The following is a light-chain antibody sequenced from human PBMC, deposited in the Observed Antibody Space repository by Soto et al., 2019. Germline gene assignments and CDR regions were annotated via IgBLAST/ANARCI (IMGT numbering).Light chain of an antibody. CDR3: QQYGSSPTYT. Sequence: EIVLTQSPATLSLSPGERATLSCRASQSISSSYLAWYQQKPGQAPRLLIYGASSRATGIPDRFSGSGSGSDFTLTISRLEPEDCAVYYYQQYGSSPTYTFGQGNKLEIK. V-gene: IGKV3-20*01. CDR2: GAS. CDR1: QSISSSY. J-gene: IGKJ2*01.